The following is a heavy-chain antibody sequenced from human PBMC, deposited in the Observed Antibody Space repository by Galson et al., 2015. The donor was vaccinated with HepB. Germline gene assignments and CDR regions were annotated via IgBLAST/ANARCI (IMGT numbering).Heavy chain of an antibody. Sequence: SLRLSCAASGFTFSDYYMSWIRQAPGKGLEWVSYISLGGSSMSYADSVEGLFIISRDDAKNSLYLQMNSLRAEDTAVYYCAKDHVVPGLFFENWGQGTLVTVSS. V-gene: IGHV3-11*01. CDR2: ISLGGSSM. D-gene: IGHD2-15*01. CDR1: GFTFSDYY. J-gene: IGHJ4*02. CDR3: AKDHVVPGLFFEN.